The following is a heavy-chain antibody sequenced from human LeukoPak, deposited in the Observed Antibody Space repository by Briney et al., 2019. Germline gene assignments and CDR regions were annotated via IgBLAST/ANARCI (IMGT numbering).Heavy chain of an antibody. CDR1: GGSISSYY. J-gene: IGHJ4*02. CDR3: ARDPWKSSSSLDY. CDR2: IYYSGST. D-gene: IGHD6-6*01. V-gene: IGHV4-59*01. Sequence: PSETLSFTCTVSGGSISSYYWSWIRQPPGKGLEWIGYIYYSGSTNYNPSLKSRVTISVDTSKNQFSLKLNSVTAADTAVYYCARDPWKSSSSLDYWGQGTLVTVSS.